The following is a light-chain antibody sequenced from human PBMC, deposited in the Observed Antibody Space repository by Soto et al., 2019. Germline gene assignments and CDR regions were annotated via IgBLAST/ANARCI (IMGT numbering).Light chain of an antibody. Sequence: IVLTQSPGTLSLAPGKGATLSCRASQSLSSDSLAWYRQKLGQAPRLLIYGVSKRATGLPDRFSGGGSGTDFTLTITRLEHQDSAVYYCHQYGNSPPTFGQGTRLEIK. J-gene: IGKJ2*01. CDR3: HQYGNSPPT. CDR1: QSLSSDS. V-gene: IGKV3-20*01. CDR2: GVS.